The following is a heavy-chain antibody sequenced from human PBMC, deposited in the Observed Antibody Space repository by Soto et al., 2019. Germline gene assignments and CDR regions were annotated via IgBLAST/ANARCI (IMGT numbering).Heavy chain of an antibody. Sequence: SSWTLSLACAVCGGCFPSNNWCTWVRQPPGQGLEGIGELYRTGSTNHTPSLKSRVTISLDKSENKFSLKVTSMNAADTDAYYCARRDPGTSVDYWAQGTLVPVSS. D-gene: IGHD1-7*01. CDR1: GGCFPSNNW. CDR2: LYRTGST. V-gene: IGHV4-4*02. CDR3: ARRDPGTSVDY. J-gene: IGHJ4*02.